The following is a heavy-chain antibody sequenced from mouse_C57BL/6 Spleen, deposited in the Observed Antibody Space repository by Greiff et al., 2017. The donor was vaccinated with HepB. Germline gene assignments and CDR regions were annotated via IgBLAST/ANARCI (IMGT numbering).Heavy chain of an antibody. CDR2: INPSSGYT. CDR1: GYTFTSYT. Sequence: VQLQQSGAELARPGASVKMSCKASGYTFTSYTMHWVKQRPGQGLEWIGYINPSSGYTKYNQKFKDKATLTADKSSSTAYMQLSSLTSEDSAVYYGARPSDRYQAWFAYWGQRTLVTVSA. CDR3: ARPSDRYQAWFAY. J-gene: IGHJ3*01. V-gene: IGHV1-4*01. D-gene: IGHD2-3*01.